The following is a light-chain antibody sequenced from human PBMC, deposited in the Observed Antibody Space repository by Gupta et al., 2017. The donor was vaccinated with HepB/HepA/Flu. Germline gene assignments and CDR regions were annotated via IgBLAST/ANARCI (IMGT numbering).Light chain of an antibody. CDR1: QSISSW. V-gene: IGKV1-5*03. CDR3: QQYNSYSWWT. Sequence: DIQMTQSPPTLSASVGDRVTITCRASQSISSWLAWYQQKPGKAPKLLIYKASSLESGVPSRFSDSGSGTEFTLTISSLQPDDFATYYCQQYNSYSWWTFGQGTKVEIK. J-gene: IGKJ1*01. CDR2: KAS.